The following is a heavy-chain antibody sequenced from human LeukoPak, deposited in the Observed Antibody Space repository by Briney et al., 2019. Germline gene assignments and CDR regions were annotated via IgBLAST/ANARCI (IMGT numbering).Heavy chain of an antibody. CDR1: GGSFSGYY. CDR3: ARSVGATVETNSFDY. Sequence: SETLSLTCAVYGGSFSGYYWSWIRQPPGKGLEWIGEINHSGSTNYNPSLKSRVTISVDTSKNQFSLKLSSVTAADTAVYYCARSVGATVETNSFDYWGQGTLVTVSS. CDR2: INHSGST. D-gene: IGHD1-26*01. V-gene: IGHV4-34*01. J-gene: IGHJ4*02.